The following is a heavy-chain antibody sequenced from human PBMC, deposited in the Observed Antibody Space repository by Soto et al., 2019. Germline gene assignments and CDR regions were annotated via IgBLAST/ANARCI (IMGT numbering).Heavy chain of an antibody. D-gene: IGHD4-17*01. CDR2: ISYDGSNK. J-gene: IGHJ4*02. Sequence: VQLVESGGGVVQPGRSLRLSCAASGFTFSSYAMHWVRQAPGKGLEWVAVISYDGSNKYYADSVKGRFTISRDNSKNTLYLQMNSLRAEDTAVYYCARDLTTVVTETFDYWGQGTLVTVSS. CDR3: ARDLTTVVTETFDY. V-gene: IGHV3-30-3*01. CDR1: GFTFSSYA.